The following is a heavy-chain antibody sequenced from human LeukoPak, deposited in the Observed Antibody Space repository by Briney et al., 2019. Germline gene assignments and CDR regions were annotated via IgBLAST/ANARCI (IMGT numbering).Heavy chain of an antibody. CDR1: GYRFTSYW. Sequence: GESLKISCKGSGYRFTSYWIGWVRQMPGKGLEWMGIIYPGDSDTRYSPSFQGQVTISADKSISTAYLQWSSLKASDTAMYYCARTGYDFWREGDWFDPWGQGTLVTVSS. D-gene: IGHD3-3*01. CDR3: ARTGYDFWREGDWFDP. V-gene: IGHV5-51*01. J-gene: IGHJ5*02. CDR2: IYPGDSDT.